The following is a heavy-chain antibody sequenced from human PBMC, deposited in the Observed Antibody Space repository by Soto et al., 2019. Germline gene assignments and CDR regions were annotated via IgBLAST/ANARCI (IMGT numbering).Heavy chain of an antibody. CDR1: AGSFSDYY. CDR2: ITHIGGF. V-gene: IGHV4-34*01. Sequence: SLTMSLTCAVYAGSFSDYYWNWLRQPPEKGLEWIGEITHIGGFDSNQSLDSRATLSVDTTQNQFSLQLHSVSSAVPAPYYCARGRQPPAAACNRHVYYDMDVLGQGTTRAVS. D-gene: IGHD2-2*01. J-gene: IGHJ6*02. CDR3: ARGRQPPAAACNRHVYYDMDV.